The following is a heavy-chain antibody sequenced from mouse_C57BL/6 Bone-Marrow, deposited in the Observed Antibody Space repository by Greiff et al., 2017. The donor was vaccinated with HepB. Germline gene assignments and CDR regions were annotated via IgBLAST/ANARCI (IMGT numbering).Heavy chain of an antibody. V-gene: IGHV5-4*01. CDR1: GFTFSSYA. CDR2: ISDGGSYT. Sequence: DVKLVESGGGLVKPGGSLKLSCAASGFTFSSYAMSWVRQTPEKRLEWVATISDGGSYTYYPDNVKGRFTISRDNAKNNLYLQMSHLKSEDTAMYYCAREGGGFAYWGQGTLVTVSA. J-gene: IGHJ3*01. CDR3: AREGGGFAY.